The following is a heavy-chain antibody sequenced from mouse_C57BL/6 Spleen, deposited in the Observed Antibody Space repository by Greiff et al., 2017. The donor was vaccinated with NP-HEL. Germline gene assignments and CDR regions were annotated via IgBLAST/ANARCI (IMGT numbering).Heavy chain of an antibody. CDR2: ISDGGSYT. J-gene: IGHJ2*01. Sequence: EVKLVESGGGLVKPGGSLKLSCAASGFTFSSYAMSWVRQTPEKRLEWVATISDGGSYTYYPDNVKGQFTISRDNAKNNLYLQMSHLKSEDTAMYYCARVGSSYSFDYWGQGTTLTVSS. CDR1: GFTFSSYA. CDR3: ARVGSSYSFDY. V-gene: IGHV5-4*03. D-gene: IGHD1-1*01.